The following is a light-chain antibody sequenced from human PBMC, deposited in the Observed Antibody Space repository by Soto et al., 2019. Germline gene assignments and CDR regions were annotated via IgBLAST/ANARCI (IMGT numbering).Light chain of an antibody. CDR2: DDS. Sequence: DLEMPQSPSTLSPSLGDRVTITCRASEKINKWLAWYQQKTGKAPKLLISDDSSLESGVPSRLSGSGSGTELNLTISRLQPDDFATYYCQQCNSYTWTFGQGTKVDIK. CDR3: QQCNSYTWT. V-gene: IGKV1-5*01. CDR1: EKINKW. J-gene: IGKJ1*01.